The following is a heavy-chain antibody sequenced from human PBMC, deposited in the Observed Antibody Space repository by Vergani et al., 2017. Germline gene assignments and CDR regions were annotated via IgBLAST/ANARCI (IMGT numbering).Heavy chain of an antibody. Sequence: EVQLLESGGGLVQRGGSLRLSCEVSGFTLIDSYVNWVRQAPGKGLEWVAIIYPGGTTFTADSVMGRLSISKDNSGNTVYLDLDHVKPEDTAVYYCATKSCGTPGCQIGYFREWGQGTLVTVSS. CDR1: GFTLIDSY. V-gene: IGHV3-66*02. D-gene: IGHD1-1*01. CDR2: IYPGGTT. CDR3: ATKSCGTPGCQIGYFRE. J-gene: IGHJ1*01.